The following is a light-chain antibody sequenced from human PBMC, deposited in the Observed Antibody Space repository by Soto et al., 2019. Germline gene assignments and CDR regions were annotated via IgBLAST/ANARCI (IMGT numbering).Light chain of an antibody. V-gene: IGKV3D-20*01. CDR1: QYIDTD. CDR2: DAS. CDR3: QQYGSSGT. J-gene: IGKJ1*01. Sequence: EIVMTQSPATLSVSPGERATLPCRASQYIDTDLAWYQQKPCQAPRLLIHDASARATGIPGRFSGSGSGTDFTLTISRLEPEDFAVYYCQQYGSSGTFGQGTKVDIK.